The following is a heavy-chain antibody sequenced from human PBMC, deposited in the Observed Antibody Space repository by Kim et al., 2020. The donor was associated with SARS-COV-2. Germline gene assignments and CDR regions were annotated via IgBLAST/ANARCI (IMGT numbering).Heavy chain of an antibody. D-gene: IGHD6-13*01. CDR3: AKDPIAASGNYFDH. Sequence: YADAVKDRFTISRDNSKNTLYLLMSSLRAEDTAVYYCAKDPIAASGNYFDHWGRGTLVSVSS. V-gene: IGHV3-33*03. J-gene: IGHJ4*02.